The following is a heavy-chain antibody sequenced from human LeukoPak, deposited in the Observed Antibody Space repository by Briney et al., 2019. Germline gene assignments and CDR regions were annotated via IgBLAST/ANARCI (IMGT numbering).Heavy chain of an antibody. CDR3: ARETVDTQPAFDY. Sequence: ASVKVSCKASGYTLTGYYMHWVRQAPGQGLEWMGRIIPIFGTANYAQKFQGRVTITTDESTSTAYMELSSLRSEDTAVYYCARETVDTQPAFDYWGQGTLVTVSS. V-gene: IGHV1-69*05. D-gene: IGHD4-23*01. CDR2: IIPIFGTA. J-gene: IGHJ4*02. CDR1: GYTLTGYY.